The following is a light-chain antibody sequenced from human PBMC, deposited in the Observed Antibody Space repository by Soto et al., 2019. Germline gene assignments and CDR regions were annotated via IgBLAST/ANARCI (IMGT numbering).Light chain of an antibody. CDR1: QYIGTF. J-gene: IGKJ1*01. CDR2: RAS. Sequence: DIQMPQSPSSLSAFVGDRVTISCRASQYIGTFLNWYHQEPGKAPKVLISRASRLEHGVPSRFSVRRSGTDFTLTIISLQPVDFGVYFCQQSYGAPPWTFGQDTNVES. V-gene: IGKV1-39*01. CDR3: QQSYGAPPWT.